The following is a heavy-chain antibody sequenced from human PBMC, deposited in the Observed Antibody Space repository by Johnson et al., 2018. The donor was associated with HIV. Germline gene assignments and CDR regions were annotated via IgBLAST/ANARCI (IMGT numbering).Heavy chain of an antibody. J-gene: IGHJ3*02. CDR1: GFTLNSHG. D-gene: IGHD6-13*01. Sequence: QVQLVESGGGVVQPGGSLRLSCAASGFTLNSHGMHWVRQAPGKGLEWVAFIRYDGSNKYYADSVKGRFTISRDNSKNTLYLQMNSLRAEDTAVYYCAKDLGGAHSSPRAFDIWGQGTMVTVSS. CDR2: IRYDGSNK. V-gene: IGHV3-30*02. CDR3: AKDLGGAHSSPRAFDI.